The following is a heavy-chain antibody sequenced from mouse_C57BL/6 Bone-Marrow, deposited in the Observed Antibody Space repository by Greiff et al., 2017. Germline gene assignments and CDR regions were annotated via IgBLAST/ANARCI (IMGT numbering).Heavy chain of an antibody. CDR3: ASGNYYGSSYVVY. Sequence: VQLQQSGAELVRPGASVKLSCKASGYTFTDYYINWVKQRPGQGLEWIARIYPGSGNTYYTEKFKGKATLTAEKSSSTAYMQLSSLASEDSAVYCCASGNYYGSSYVVYWGQGTTLTVSS. CDR1: GYTFTDYY. D-gene: IGHD1-1*01. J-gene: IGHJ2*01. CDR2: IYPGSGNT. V-gene: IGHV1-76*01.